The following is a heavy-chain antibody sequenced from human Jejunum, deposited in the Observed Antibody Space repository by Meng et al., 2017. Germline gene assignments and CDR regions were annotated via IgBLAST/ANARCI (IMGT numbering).Heavy chain of an antibody. J-gene: IGHJ4*02. CDR1: GGSISSSDW. CDR3: AREWSGSFRHFDY. D-gene: IGHD3-16*02. Sequence: GRLRESGPGLLRPSGTLSLPCGVSGGSISSSDWWSWVRQPPGKGLEWIGEIHHSGSTNYNPSLKSRVTISVDKSKNQFSLKLSSVTAADTAVYYCAREWSGSFRHFDYWGQGTLVTVAS. CDR2: IHHSGST. V-gene: IGHV4-4*02.